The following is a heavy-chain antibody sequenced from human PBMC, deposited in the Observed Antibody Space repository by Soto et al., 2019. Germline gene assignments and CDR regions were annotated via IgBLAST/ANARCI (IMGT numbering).Heavy chain of an antibody. CDR3: ARGDYGGNSDHAFDT. J-gene: IGHJ3*02. D-gene: IGHD4-17*01. V-gene: IGHV5-51*01. CDR1: GYSFTSYW. Sequence: GESLKISCKGSGYSFTSYWIGWVRQMPGKGLEWMGIIYPGDSDTRYSPSFQGQVTTSADKSISTAYLQWSSLKASDTAMYYCARGDYGGNSDHAFDTWGQGTMVTVSS. CDR2: IYPGDSDT.